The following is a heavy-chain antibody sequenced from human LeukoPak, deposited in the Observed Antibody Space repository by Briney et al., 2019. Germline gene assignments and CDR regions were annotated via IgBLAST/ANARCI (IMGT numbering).Heavy chain of an antibody. CDR1: GYNFGTYW. CDR3: ARVGSVQGDYGINF. Sequence: GESLKISCKGSGYNFGTYWIAWVRQMPGKGLEWMGIIFPGDSDAKYSPSFQGQVTISADKSISTAYLQWSSLKASDNAMYYCARVGSVQGDYGINFWGQGTTVTVSS. D-gene: IGHD3-10*02. J-gene: IGHJ6*02. V-gene: IGHV5-51*01. CDR2: IFPGDSDA.